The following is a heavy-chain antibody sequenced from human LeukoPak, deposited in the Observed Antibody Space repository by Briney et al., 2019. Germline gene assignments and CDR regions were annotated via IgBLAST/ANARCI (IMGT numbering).Heavy chain of an antibody. D-gene: IGHD3-16*01. CDR1: GGSISSSSYY. Sequence: PSETLSPTCTVSGGSISSSSYYWGWIRQHPGKGLEWIGYIYYSGSTYYNPSLKSRVTISVDTSKNQFSLKLSSVTAADTAVYYCASLHVWGYSHAWGQGTLVTVSS. CDR2: IYYSGST. CDR3: ASLHVWGYSHA. V-gene: IGHV4-31*03. J-gene: IGHJ5*02.